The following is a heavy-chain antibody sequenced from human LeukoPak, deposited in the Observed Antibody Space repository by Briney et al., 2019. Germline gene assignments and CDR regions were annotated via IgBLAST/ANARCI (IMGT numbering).Heavy chain of an antibody. Sequence: GGSLRLSCTASGFTFGDYAMTWVRQAPGKGLERVGFIRSKIYGGTPEYAASVKGRFTISRDGSKGIAYLQMNSLKTEDTAVYYCTRDQTPYYWGQGTLVTVSS. CDR2: IRSKIYGGTP. CDR3: TRDQTPYY. V-gene: IGHV3-49*04. J-gene: IGHJ4*02. CDR1: GFTFGDYA.